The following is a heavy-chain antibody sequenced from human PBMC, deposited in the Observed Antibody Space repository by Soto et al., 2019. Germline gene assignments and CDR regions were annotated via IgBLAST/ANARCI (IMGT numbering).Heavy chain of an antibody. Sequence: QVQLVESGGGVVQPGRSLRLSCAASGFTFSSYGMHWVRQAPGKGLEWVAVISYDGSNKYYADSVKGRFTISRDNSKNTLYLQMNSLRAEDTAVYYCAKCGYYDSSGYYYPDYWGQGTLVTVSS. CDR1: GFTFSSYG. J-gene: IGHJ4*02. D-gene: IGHD3-22*01. CDR3: AKCGYYDSSGYYYPDY. CDR2: ISYDGSNK. V-gene: IGHV3-30*18.